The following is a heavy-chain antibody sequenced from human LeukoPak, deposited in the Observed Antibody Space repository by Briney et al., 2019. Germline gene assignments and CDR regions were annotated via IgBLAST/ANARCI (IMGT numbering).Heavy chain of an antibody. CDR3: TRVIRWVDPFDH. V-gene: IGHV3-73*01. CDR2: IRSKANSYAT. J-gene: IGHJ4*02. D-gene: IGHD4-23*01. Sequence: GGSLRLSCAASGFTFSGSARHWVRQASGKGLEWVGRIRSKANSYATAYAASVKGRFTISRDDSKNTAYLQMNSLKTEDTAVYYCTRVIRWVDPFDHWGQGTLVTVSS. CDR1: GFTFSGSA.